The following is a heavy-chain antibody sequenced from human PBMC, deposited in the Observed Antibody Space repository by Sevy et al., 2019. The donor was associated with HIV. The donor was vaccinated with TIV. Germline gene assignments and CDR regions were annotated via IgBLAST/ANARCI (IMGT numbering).Heavy chain of an antibody. CDR2: IYYSGST. Sequence: SETLSLTCTVSGGSISSGGYYWSWIRQHPGKGLEWIGYIYYSGSTYYNPSLKSRVTISVDTSKNQFSLKLGSVTAADTAVYYCARDSYSSTLGGWFDPWGQGTLVTVSS. CDR1: GGSISSGGYY. CDR3: ARDSYSSTLGGWFDP. V-gene: IGHV4-31*03. J-gene: IGHJ5*02. D-gene: IGHD6-13*01.